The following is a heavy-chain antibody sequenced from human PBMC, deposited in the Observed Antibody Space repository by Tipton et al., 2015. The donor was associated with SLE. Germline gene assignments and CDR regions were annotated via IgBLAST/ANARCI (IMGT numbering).Heavy chain of an antibody. CDR3: AKDVSSGWYQRYYMDV. CDR1: GFTFSSYG. J-gene: IGHJ6*03. Sequence: SLRLSCVVSGFTFSSYGMHWVRQAPGKGLEWVAVISYDGSNKYYADSVKGRFTISRDNSKNTLYLQMNSLRAEDTAVYYCAKDVSSGWYQRYYMDVWGKGTTVTVSS. D-gene: IGHD6-19*01. V-gene: IGHV3-30*18. CDR2: ISYDGSNK.